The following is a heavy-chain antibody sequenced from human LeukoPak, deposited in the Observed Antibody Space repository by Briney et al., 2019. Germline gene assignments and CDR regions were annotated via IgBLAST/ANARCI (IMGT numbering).Heavy chain of an antibody. J-gene: IGHJ5*02. V-gene: IGHV4-61*01. D-gene: IGHD6-19*01. CDR3: ARASSGWYVDWFDP. CDR1: GGSISSGSYY. Sequence: SQTLSLTCTVSGGSISSGSYYWSWIRQPPGKGLEWIGYIYYSGSTNYNPSLKSRVTISVDTSKNQFSLKLSSVTAADTAVYYCARASSGWYVDWFDPWGQGTLVTVSS. CDR2: IYYSGST.